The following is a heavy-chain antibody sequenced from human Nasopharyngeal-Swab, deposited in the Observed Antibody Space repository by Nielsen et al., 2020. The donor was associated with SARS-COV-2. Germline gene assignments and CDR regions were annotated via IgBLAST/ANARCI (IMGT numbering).Heavy chain of an antibody. V-gene: IGHV3-23*01. CDR3: AREGRDGFNWGEAGFDY. J-gene: IGHJ4*02. CDR1: GFTFSSYA. Sequence: GGSLRLPCAASGFTFSSYAMSWVRQAPGKGLEWVSAISGSGGSTYYADSVKGRFAISRDNSKNTLYLQMNSLRAEDTAVYYCAREGRDGFNWGEAGFDYWGQGALVTVSS. CDR2: ISGSGGST. D-gene: IGHD5-24*01.